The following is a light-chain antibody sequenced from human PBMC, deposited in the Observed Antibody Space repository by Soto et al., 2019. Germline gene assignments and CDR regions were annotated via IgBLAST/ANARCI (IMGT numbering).Light chain of an antibody. J-gene: IGLJ1*01. CDR2: DVS. CDR3: SSYTSSSTLPSV. Sequence: QSVLTQPASVSGSPGQSITISCTGTSSDVGGYNYVSWYQQHPGKAPKLMIYDVSNRPSGVSNRFSGSKSGNTASLTISGLQAEDEADYYCSSYTSSSTLPSVFGAGTKATVL. V-gene: IGLV2-14*01. CDR1: SSDVGGYNY.